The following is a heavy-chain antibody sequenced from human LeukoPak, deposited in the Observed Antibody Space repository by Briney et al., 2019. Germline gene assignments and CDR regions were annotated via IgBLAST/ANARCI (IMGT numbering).Heavy chain of an antibody. V-gene: IGHV3-20*04. CDR2: ISWNGGRT. CDR3: ARYTRGLGYMDV. CDR1: GFKFDDYG. Sequence: GGSLRLSCAASGFKFDDYGMSWVRQATGKGLEWVSGISWNGGRTGHADSVKGRFTISRDNAKNFLYLQMNSLRAEDTALYYCARYTRGLGYMDVWGKGTTVTVSS. D-gene: IGHD3-10*01. J-gene: IGHJ6*03.